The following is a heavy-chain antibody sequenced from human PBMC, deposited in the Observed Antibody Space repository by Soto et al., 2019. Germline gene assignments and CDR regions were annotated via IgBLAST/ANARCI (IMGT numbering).Heavy chain of an antibody. V-gene: IGHV3-33*01. J-gene: IGHJ4*02. CDR1: GFTFSNYG. D-gene: IGHD5-12*01. CDR2: IGNDGSSR. Sequence: QVQLVESGGGVVQPGRSLRLSCEASGFTFSNYGMHWVRQAPGKGLEWVAVIGNDGSSRYYADSVKGRFTVSRDNSKNTLFLQMNNVRDEDTAVYYCARPDLVAAIGAALDYWGQGTLVTVSS. CDR3: ARPDLVAAIGAALDY.